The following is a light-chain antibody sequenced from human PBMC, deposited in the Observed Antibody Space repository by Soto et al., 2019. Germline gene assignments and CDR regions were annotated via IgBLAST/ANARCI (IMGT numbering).Light chain of an antibody. CDR3: LQYGSSPIT. Sequence: EIGVTQSPGTLSGSPGERATLSCRASQSVSSSYLVWYQQKPGQAPRLLIYGASSRATGIPDRFSCSGAGTDFTLTISRLEPEDFAVYYCLQYGSSPITFGQGTRLEIK. J-gene: IGKJ5*01. CDR2: GAS. CDR1: QSVSSSY. V-gene: IGKV3-20*01.